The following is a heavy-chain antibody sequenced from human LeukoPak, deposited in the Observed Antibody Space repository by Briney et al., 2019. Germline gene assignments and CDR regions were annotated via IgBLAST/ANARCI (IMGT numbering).Heavy chain of an antibody. V-gene: IGHV4-59*01. J-gene: IGHJ4*02. Sequence: SETLSLTCTVSGGSISSYCWSWIRQPPGKGLEWIGYIYYSGSTNYNPSLKSRVTISVDTSKNQFSLKLSSVTAADTAVYYCARDRDGYNSFDYWGQGTLVTVSS. CDR2: IYYSGST. CDR1: GGSISSYC. D-gene: IGHD5-24*01. CDR3: ARDRDGYNSFDY.